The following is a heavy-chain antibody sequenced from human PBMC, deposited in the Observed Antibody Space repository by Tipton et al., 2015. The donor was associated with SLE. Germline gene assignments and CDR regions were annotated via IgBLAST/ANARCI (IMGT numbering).Heavy chain of an antibody. D-gene: IGHD3-22*01. CDR1: GGSIGTHY. CDR2: FYYSGST. Sequence: LSCTVSGGSIGTHYWSWIRQPPGKGLEWIAYFYYSGSTGYNPSLNSRVTISGDTSKNQFSLTLNSVTAADTAVYFCARQPYYESPFDYWGQGTLVTVSS. J-gene: IGHJ4*02. V-gene: IGHV4-59*08. CDR3: ARQPYYESPFDY.